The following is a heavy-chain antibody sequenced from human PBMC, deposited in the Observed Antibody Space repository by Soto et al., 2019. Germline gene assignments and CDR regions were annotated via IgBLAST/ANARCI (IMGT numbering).Heavy chain of an antibody. CDR3: ARGGADVLRYFDWLPRRY. V-gene: IGHV3-21*01. D-gene: IGHD3-9*01. J-gene: IGHJ4*02. Sequence: GGSLRLSCAASGFTFSSYSMNWVRQAPGKGLEWVSSISSSSSYIYYADSVKGRFTISRDNAKNSLYLQMNSLRAEDTAVFYCARGGADVLRYFDWLPRRYWGQGTLVTVSS. CDR2: ISSSSSYI. CDR1: GFTFSSYS.